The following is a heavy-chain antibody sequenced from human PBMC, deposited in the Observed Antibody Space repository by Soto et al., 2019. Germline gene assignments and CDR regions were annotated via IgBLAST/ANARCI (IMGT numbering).Heavy chain of an antibody. CDR1: GFTFSRYG. Sequence: SLRLSCAASGFTFSRYGMHWVRQAPGEGLEWMAVIVNDGSNRDHADSVKGRFTISRDNSKNTLYLQMNNLRAEDTAMYYCARDDDYEGNGFDYWGQGTLVTVSS. V-gene: IGHV3-33*01. J-gene: IGHJ4*02. CDR3: ARDDDYEGNGFDY. CDR2: IVNDGSNR. D-gene: IGHD3-22*01.